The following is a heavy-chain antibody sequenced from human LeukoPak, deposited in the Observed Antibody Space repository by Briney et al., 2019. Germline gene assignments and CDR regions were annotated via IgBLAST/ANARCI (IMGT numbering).Heavy chain of an antibody. V-gene: IGHV3-11*03. CDR3: ARWYGSGSYYNVGFDP. D-gene: IGHD3-10*01. J-gene: IGHJ5*02. CDR1: GGSISSYY. Sequence: LSLTCTVSGGSISSYYWSWIRQAPGKGLEWVSYISSSSSYTNYADSVKGRFTISRDNAKNSLYLQMNSLRAEDTAVYYCARWYGSGSYYNVGFDPWGQGTLVTVSS. CDR2: ISSSSSYT.